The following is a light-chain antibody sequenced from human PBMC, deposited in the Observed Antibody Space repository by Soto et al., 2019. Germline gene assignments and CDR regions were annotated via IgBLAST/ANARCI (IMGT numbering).Light chain of an antibody. CDR1: SSDIGV. CDR2: DVS. Sequence: QSALTQPPSASGSPGQSVTISCTGTSSDIGVSWYQQHPGKAPKVMIYDVSQRPSGVPDRFSGSKSGNTASLTVSGLQAEDEAEYYCSSYTASNILEVFGTGTKVTVL. CDR3: SSYTASNILEV. V-gene: IGLV2-8*01. J-gene: IGLJ1*01.